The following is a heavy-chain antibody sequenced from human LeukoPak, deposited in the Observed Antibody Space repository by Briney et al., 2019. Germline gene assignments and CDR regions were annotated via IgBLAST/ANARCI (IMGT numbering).Heavy chain of an antibody. CDR3: ARALHSTTTLYYFDY. V-gene: IGHV1-46*01. CDR2: INPSGGST. D-gene: IGHD4-11*01. CDR1: GGTFSSYA. Sequence: ASVKVSCKASGGTFSSYAIGWVRQAPGQGLEWMGIINPSGGSTSYAQKFQGRVTMTRDTSTSTVYMELGSLRSEDTAVYYCARALHSTTTLYYFDYWGQGTLVTVSS. J-gene: IGHJ4*02.